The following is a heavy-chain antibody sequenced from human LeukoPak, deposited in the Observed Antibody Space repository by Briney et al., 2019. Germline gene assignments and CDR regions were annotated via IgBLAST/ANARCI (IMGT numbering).Heavy chain of an antibody. J-gene: IGHJ4*02. CDR1: GFTFDNYA. CDR3: AKARNTYYYDTSGYYFDY. V-gene: IGHV3-9*01. Sequence: GGSLRLSCAASGFTFDNYAMHWVRQAPGKGLEWVSGINWNSGSVCYADSVKGRFTMSRDNAKNSLNLQMNSLRAEDTAFYYCAKARNTYYYDTSGYYFDYWGQGTLVTVSS. D-gene: IGHD3-22*01. CDR2: INWNSGSV.